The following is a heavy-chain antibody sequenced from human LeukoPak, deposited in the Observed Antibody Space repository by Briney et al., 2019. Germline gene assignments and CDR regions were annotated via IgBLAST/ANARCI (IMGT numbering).Heavy chain of an antibody. CDR3: AKSRRVWELLDAFDI. CDR2: IRYDGSNK. CDR1: GFTFSSYG. Sequence: PGGSLRLSCAASGFTFSSYGMHWVRQAPGKGLEWVAFIRYDGSNKYYADSVKGRFTISRDNSKNTLYLQMNSLRAEDTAVYYCAKSRRVWELLDAFDIWGQGTMVTVFS. J-gene: IGHJ3*02. V-gene: IGHV3-30*02. D-gene: IGHD1-26*01.